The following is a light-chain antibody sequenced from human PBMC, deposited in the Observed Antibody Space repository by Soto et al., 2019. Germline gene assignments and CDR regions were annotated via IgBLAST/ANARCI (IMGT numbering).Light chain of an antibody. CDR3: CSYAGSYTYV. J-gene: IGLJ1*01. Sequence: QSALAQAASVSGSPGQSITISCTGTSSDVGGYIYVSWFQHHPGKAPKLIIYEVSNRPSGVPDRFSGSKSGNTASLTISGLQAEDEADYYCCSYAGSYTYVFGTGTKVTVL. V-gene: IGLV2-11*01. CDR1: SSDVGGYIY. CDR2: EVS.